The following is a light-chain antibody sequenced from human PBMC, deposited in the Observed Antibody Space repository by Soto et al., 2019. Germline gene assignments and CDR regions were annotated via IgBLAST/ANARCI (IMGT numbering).Light chain of an antibody. CDR3: QQYNNWWT. CDR1: QNVVTN. Sequence: EIVMTQSPATLSVSPGERATLSCRASQNVVTNLAWYQQIPGQAPRLLIYGASTRATGIPARFSGSGSGTEFTLTISSLQSEDFAVSYCQQYNNWWTFGQGTKVEI. J-gene: IGKJ1*01. CDR2: GAS. V-gene: IGKV3-15*01.